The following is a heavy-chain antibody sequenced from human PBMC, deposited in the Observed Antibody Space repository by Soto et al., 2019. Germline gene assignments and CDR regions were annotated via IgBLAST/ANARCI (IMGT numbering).Heavy chain of an antibody. D-gene: IGHD6-13*01. CDR3: ARGRRIAAAGTGFVY. Sequence: XTLSLPCAVYGGSFSGYYWSWIRQPPGKGLEWIGEINHSGSTNYNPSVKSRVTISVDTSKNQFSLKLSAVTAADTSVYYCARGRRIAAAGTGFVYWGQGTLGTVS. CDR1: GGSFSGYY. CDR2: INHSGST. V-gene: IGHV4-34*01. J-gene: IGHJ4*02.